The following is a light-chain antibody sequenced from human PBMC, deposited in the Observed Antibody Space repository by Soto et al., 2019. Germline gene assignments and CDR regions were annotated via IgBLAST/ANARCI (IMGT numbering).Light chain of an antibody. CDR3: QQYGSSPTWT. CDR1: QSVSSSY. Sequence: DIVLTQSPGTLSLSSGERATLSCRASQSVSSSYLAWYQQKPGQAPRLLIYGASSRAIGIPDRFSGSGSGTDFTLTISRLEPKDFAVYYCQQYGSSPTWTFGQGTGWIS. J-gene: IGKJ1*01. V-gene: IGKV3-20*01. CDR2: GAS.